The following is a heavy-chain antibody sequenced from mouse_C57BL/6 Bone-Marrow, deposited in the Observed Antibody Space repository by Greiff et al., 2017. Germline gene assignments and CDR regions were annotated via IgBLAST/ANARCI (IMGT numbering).Heavy chain of an antibody. J-gene: IGHJ2*01. Sequence: QVQLQQSGAELARPGASVKLSCKASGYTFTSYGISWVKQRTGQGLEWIGEIYPRSGNTYYNEKFKGKATLTADNSSSTAYMELRSLTSEDSAVYFCATNYYGSSYGLDYWGQGTTLTVSS. D-gene: IGHD1-1*01. V-gene: IGHV1-81*01. CDR3: ATNYYGSSYGLDY. CDR1: GYTFTSYG. CDR2: IYPRSGNT.